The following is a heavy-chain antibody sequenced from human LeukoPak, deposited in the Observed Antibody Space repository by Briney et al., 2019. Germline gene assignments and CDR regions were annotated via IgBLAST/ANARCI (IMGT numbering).Heavy chain of an antibody. CDR2: IYYSGST. V-gene: IGHV4-59*01. Sequence: SETLSLTCTVSGGSISGYYWSWIRQPPGKGLEWIGYIYYSGSTNYNPSLKSRVTISVDTSKNQFSLKLSSVAAADTAVYYCARGLMELPYYSYYMDVWGKGTTVTVSS. D-gene: IGHD2-8*01. J-gene: IGHJ6*03. CDR3: ARGLMELPYYSYYMDV. CDR1: GGSISGYY.